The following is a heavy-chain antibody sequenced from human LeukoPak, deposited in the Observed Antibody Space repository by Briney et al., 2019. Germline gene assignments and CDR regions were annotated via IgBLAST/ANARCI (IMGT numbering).Heavy chain of an antibody. J-gene: IGHJ4*02. Sequence: PSETLSLTCTVSSGSISSSSYYWGGIRQPPGKGLEWIGSIYYSGSTYYNPSLKSRVTISVDTSKNQFSLKLSSVTAADTAVYYCASPIGGTSWYYFDYWGQGTLVTVSS. CDR3: ASPIGGTSWYYFDY. V-gene: IGHV4-39*01. D-gene: IGHD2-2*01. CDR1: SGSISSSSYY. CDR2: IYYSGST.